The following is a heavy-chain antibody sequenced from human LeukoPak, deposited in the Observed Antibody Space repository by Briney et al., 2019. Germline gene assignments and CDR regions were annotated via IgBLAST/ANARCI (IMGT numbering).Heavy chain of an antibody. CDR1: GGSISSSSYY. CDR2: IFYSGNT. CDR3: ARLYVLRFLEWSPTSRTVGDAFDI. V-gene: IGHV4-39*01. J-gene: IGHJ3*02. Sequence: SETLSLTCSVSGGSISSSSYYWGWIRQPPGEGLEWIGSIFYSGNTYYNPSLKSRVTISVDTSKNQFSVKLSSVTAADTAVYYFARLYVLRFLEWSPTSRTVGDAFDIWGQGTMVAVSS. D-gene: IGHD3-3*01.